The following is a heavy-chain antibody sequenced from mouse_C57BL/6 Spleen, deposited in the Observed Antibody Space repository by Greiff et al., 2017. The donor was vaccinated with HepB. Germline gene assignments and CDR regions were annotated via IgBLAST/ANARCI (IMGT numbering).Heavy chain of an antibody. Sequence: QVQLQQPGAELVRPGTSVKLSCKASGYTFTSYWMHWVKQRPGQGLEWIGVIDPSDSYTNYNQKFKGKATLTVDTSSSTAYMQLSSLTSEDSAVYYCARVGGSSYYFDYWGQGTTLTVSS. CDR1: GYTFTSYW. CDR3: ARVGGSSYYFDY. D-gene: IGHD1-1*01. J-gene: IGHJ2*01. CDR2: IDPSDSYT. V-gene: IGHV1-59*01.